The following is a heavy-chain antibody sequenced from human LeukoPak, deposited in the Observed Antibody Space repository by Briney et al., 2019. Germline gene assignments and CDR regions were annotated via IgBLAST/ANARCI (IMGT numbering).Heavy chain of an antibody. J-gene: IGHJ4*02. D-gene: IGHD3-22*01. CDR3: ARGLNGNYDGGAYAY. V-gene: IGHV1-8*01. Sequence: ASVKVSCKASGYTFTSYDISWARQAPGQGREWMAWMNPNNANTGYGQKFQGRVTLTKNIAINTAYMELSSLRPEDTAVYYCARGLNGNYDGGAYAYWGQGTLVTVSS. CDR1: GYTFTSYD. CDR2: MNPNNANT.